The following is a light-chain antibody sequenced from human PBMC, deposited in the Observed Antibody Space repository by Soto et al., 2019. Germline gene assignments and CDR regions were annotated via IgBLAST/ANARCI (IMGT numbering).Light chain of an antibody. CDR2: DSN. V-gene: IGLV1-51*01. CDR3: ATWDNTLNSGV. Sequence: QSVLTQPPSVSAAPGQRVTISCSGSNSNIGINHVSWYQQVPGTAPKLLIYDSNKRPSGIPDRFSGSKSGPAATLGITGLQTGDEADYYCATWDNTLNSGVFGGGTKVTVL. J-gene: IGLJ3*02. CDR1: NSNIGINH.